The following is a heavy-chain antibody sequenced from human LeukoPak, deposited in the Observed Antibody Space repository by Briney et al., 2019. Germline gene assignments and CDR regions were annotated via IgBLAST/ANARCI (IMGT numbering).Heavy chain of an antibody. V-gene: IGHV1-18*04. CDR1: GYTVTSYG. D-gene: IGHD5-18*01. Sequence: ASVKLSCKASGYTVTSYGISWVRQPPGQGLELMGLMSAYNGNTNYANKPLGRVTMTTDTTTSTAYMELRSLRSDDTAVYYCARDCEEIWLMGYTFYYWGQGTLVTDSS. CDR3: ARDCEEIWLMGYTFYY. CDR2: MSAYNGNT. J-gene: IGHJ4*02.